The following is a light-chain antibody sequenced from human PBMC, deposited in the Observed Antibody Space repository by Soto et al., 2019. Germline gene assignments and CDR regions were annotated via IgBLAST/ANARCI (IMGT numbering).Light chain of an antibody. V-gene: IGKV3-20*01. J-gene: IGKJ4*01. CDR3: QQYGST. CDR2: GAS. Sequence: EIVLTQSPGTLSLSPGERATISCRASQSVSSSYLAWYQQKPGQAPRLLIYGASSRATGIPDRFSGSGSGTDITLTISRLEPEDFAVYYCQQYGSTFGGGTKVEIK. CDR1: QSVSSSY.